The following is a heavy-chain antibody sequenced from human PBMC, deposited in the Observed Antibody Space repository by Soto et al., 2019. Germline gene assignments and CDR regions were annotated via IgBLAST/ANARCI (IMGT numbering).Heavy chain of an antibody. D-gene: IGHD2-2*01. V-gene: IGHV5-51*03. CDR1: GYSFTTYW. CDR2: IYPGDSDT. Sequence: EVQLVQSGAEVKKPGASLKISCKGSGYSFTTYWIGWVRQMPGKGLEWMGIIYPGDSDTRYSPSFQGQVTISADNSISAAYLQWSSLKASDTAMYYCATRAFCSSSSCYHYYMDVWGKGTTVTVSS. J-gene: IGHJ6*03. CDR3: ATRAFCSSSSCYHYYMDV.